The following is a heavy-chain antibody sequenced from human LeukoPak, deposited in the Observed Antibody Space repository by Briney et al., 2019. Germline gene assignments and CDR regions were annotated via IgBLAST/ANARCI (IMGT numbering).Heavy chain of an antibody. Sequence: KPSETLSLTCSVSGGSISSNTYYWAWIRQPPGKGLEWIGSIYHTGTTYYNPSLKSQVTISVDTSSNRFSLQLRSVTAADTATYYCASPSKWELSDLGCWGRGTLVTVSS. CDR3: ASPSKWELSDLGC. D-gene: IGHD1-26*01. CDR2: IYHTGTT. CDR1: GGSISSNTYY. V-gene: IGHV4-39*01. J-gene: IGHJ4*01.